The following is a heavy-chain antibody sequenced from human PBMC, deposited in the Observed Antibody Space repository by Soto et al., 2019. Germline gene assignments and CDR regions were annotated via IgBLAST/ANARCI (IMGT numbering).Heavy chain of an antibody. J-gene: IGHJ4*02. Sequence: QITLKESGPTLVKPTQTLTLTCTFSGFSLSTSGVGVGWIRQPPGKALEWLPLIYGDDDKRYTPSLKSTLTIPKDTSKNQVVLTMTNKDPVDTATYYCANVYGSCDHFDYWGEGTLVTVSS. CDR2: IYGDDDK. CDR3: ANVYGSCDHFDY. CDR1: GFSLSTSGVG. D-gene: IGHD2-15*01. V-gene: IGHV2-5*02.